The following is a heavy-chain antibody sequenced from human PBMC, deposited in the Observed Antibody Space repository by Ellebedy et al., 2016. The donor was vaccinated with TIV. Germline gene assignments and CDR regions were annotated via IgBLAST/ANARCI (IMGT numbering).Heavy chain of an antibody. CDR3: ARRYFDY. CDR2: IKQDGSVK. CDR1: GFTFSSYW. J-gene: IGHJ4*02. V-gene: IGHV3-7*01. Sequence: GGSLRLSXAASGFTFSSYWMHWVRQAPGKGLEWVANIKQDGSVKKYVDSVKGRFTISRDNGKNSLYLQMNSLRGEDTAVYYCARRYFDYWGQGTLVTVSS.